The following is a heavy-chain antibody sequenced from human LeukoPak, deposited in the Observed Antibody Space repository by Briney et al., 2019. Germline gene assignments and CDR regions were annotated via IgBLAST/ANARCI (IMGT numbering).Heavy chain of an antibody. CDR1: GFTFSSYA. CDR2: ISGSGGST. D-gene: IGHD4-23*01. V-gene: IGHV3-23*01. CDR3: AKSSATCGYLCAVVTAWRPDY. Sequence: GGSLRFSCAASGFTFSSYAMSWVRQAPGKGLEWVSAISGSGGSTYYTDSVKGRFTISRDNSKNTLYLQMNSLRAEDTAVYYCAKSSATCGYLCAVVTAWRPDYWGRGTLVTVSS. J-gene: IGHJ4*02.